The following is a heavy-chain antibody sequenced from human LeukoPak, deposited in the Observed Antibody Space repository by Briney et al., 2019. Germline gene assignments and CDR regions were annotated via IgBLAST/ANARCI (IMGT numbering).Heavy chain of an antibody. CDR1: GFTFSSYG. CDR2: IRYDGSNK. J-gene: IGHJ4*02. D-gene: IGHD3-16*01. CDR3: ASTRERFGGVIAPIDY. V-gene: IGHV3-30*02. Sequence: SGGSLRLSCAASGFTFSSYGMHWVRQAPGKGLEWVAFIRYDGSNKYYADSVKGRFTISRDNSKNTLYLQMNSLRAEDTAVYYCASTRERFGGVIAPIDYWGQGTLVTVSS.